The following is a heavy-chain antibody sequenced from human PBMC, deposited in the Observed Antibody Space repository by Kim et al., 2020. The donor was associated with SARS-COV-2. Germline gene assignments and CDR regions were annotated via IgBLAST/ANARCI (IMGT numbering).Heavy chain of an antibody. CDR3: ARDGITVSRGDFDY. V-gene: IGHV1-46*01. D-gene: IGHD6-19*01. Sequence: AQRFQGRVTMTREQSTSTIYLEMTSLTPGDTAVYFCARDGITVSRGDFDYWGQGTLVTVSS. J-gene: IGHJ4*02.